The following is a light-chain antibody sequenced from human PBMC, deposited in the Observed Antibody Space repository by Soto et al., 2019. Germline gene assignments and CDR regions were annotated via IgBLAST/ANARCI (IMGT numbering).Light chain of an antibody. CDR2: ETS. CDR3: QQYYSYPWT. J-gene: IGKJ1*01. V-gene: IGKV1-5*03. CDR1: QNIRQW. Sequence: DIQMTQSPSALSASIGDRVTLTCRASQNIRQWLAWYQQKPGKTPKLLIYETSTLESGVPSRVSGSGFGKEFPLTISSLQPDDFATYYCQQYYSYPWTFGQGTKVEV.